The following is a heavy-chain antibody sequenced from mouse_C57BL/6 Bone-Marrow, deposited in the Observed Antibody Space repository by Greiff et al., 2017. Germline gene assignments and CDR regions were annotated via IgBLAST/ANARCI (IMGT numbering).Heavy chain of an antibody. CDR3: ARRGNWDSWFAY. D-gene: IGHD4-1*01. CDR1: GYTFTDYN. V-gene: IGHV1-18*01. Sequence: EVKLMESGPELVKPGASVKIPCKASGYTFTDYNMDWVKQSHGKSLEWIGDINPNNGGTIYNQKFKGKATLTVDKSSSTAYMELRSLTSEDTAVYYCARRGNWDSWFAYWGQGTLVTVSA. CDR2: INPNNGGT. J-gene: IGHJ3*01.